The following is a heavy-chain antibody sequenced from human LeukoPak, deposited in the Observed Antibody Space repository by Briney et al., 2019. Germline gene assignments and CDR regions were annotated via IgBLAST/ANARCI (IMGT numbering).Heavy chain of an antibody. CDR2: ISYDGSNK. D-gene: IGHD3-22*01. CDR1: GFTFSSYG. CDR3: ASPDYYDWSRFDH. J-gene: IGHJ4*02. V-gene: IGHV3-30*03. Sequence: GGSLRLSCAASGFTFSSYGMHWVRQAPGKGLEWVAVISYDGSNKYYADSVKGRFTISSDNSKNTLYLQMNSLRAEDTAVYYCASPDYYDWSRFDHWGQGTLVTVSS.